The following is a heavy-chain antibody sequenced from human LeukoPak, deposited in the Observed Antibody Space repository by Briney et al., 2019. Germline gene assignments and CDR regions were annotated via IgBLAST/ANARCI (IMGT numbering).Heavy chain of an antibody. CDR2: INPNSGGT. Sequence: ASVKVSCKASGYTFTGYYMHWVRQAPGQGREWMGWINPNSGGTNYAQKFQGRVTMTRDTSISTAYMELSRLRSDDTAVYYCARGFRYGSGNYARWNWFDPWGQGTLVTVSS. CDR3: ARGFRYGSGNYARWNWFDP. V-gene: IGHV1-2*02. CDR1: GYTFTGYY. J-gene: IGHJ5*02. D-gene: IGHD3-10*01.